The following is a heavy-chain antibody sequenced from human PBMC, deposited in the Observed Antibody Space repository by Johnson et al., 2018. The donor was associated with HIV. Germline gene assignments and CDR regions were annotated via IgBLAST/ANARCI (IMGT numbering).Heavy chain of an antibody. V-gene: IGHV3-9*01. Sequence: QLVESGGALVQPGGSLRLSCAASGFTFDDYAMHWVRQAPGKGLEWVSGISWNSGSIGYADSVKGRFTISRDNAKNSLYLQMNSLRAEDTALYYCAKDIGGDPNDAFDIWGQGTMVTVSS. CDR3: AKDIGGDPNDAFDI. J-gene: IGHJ3*02. CDR1: GFTFDDYA. CDR2: ISWNSGSI. D-gene: IGHD2-21*02.